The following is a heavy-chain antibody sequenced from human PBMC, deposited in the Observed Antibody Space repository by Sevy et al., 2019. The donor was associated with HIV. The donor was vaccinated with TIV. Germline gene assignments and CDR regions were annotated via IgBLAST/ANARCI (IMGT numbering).Heavy chain of an antibody. D-gene: IGHD3-22*01. CDR1: GFTFSSYR. J-gene: IGHJ4*02. V-gene: IGHV3-48*02. CDR2: ISRSSSTI. Sequence: GGSLRFSCAASGFTFSSYRMNWVRQAPGKGLEWVSYISRSSSTIYYADSVKGRFTISRDNAKNSLYLQMNSLRDEDTAVYYCARERKMYDSSGYYFHLDYWGQGTLVTVSS. CDR3: ARERKMYDSSGYYFHLDY.